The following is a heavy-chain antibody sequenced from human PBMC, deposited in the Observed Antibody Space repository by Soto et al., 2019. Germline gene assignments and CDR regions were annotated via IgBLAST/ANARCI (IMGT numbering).Heavy chain of an antibody. V-gene: IGHV3-30*18. Sequence: GGSLRLSCAASGFTFSSYGMHWVRQAPGKGLEWVAVISYDGSNKYYADSVKGRFTISRDNSKNTLYLQMNSLRAEDTAVYYCAKDRYYDSSGYYDMDYWGQGTLVTVSS. D-gene: IGHD3-22*01. J-gene: IGHJ4*02. CDR3: AKDRYYDSSGYYDMDY. CDR1: GFTFSSYG. CDR2: ISYDGSNK.